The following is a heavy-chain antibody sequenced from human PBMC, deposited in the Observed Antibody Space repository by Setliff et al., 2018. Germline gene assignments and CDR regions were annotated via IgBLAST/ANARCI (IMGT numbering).Heavy chain of an antibody. D-gene: IGHD4-17*01. Sequence: GGSLRLSCAASGFTFTTYWMSWVRQAPGKGLEWVANIKDDGNEEYYVDSVRGRFTISRDNAKNSLYLQMNSLRAEDTAVYYCARANDYGDSFDYWGRGTLVTVSS. CDR2: IKDDGNEE. V-gene: IGHV3-7*01. CDR3: ARANDYGDSFDY. J-gene: IGHJ4*02. CDR1: GFTFTTYW.